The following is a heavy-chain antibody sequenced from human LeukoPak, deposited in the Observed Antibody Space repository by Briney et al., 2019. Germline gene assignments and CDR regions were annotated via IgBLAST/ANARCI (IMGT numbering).Heavy chain of an antibody. CDR3: ARVEGYSYGYFDY. CDR1: GGTFSSYT. CDR2: IIPILGIA. Sequence: GASVKVSCKASGGTFSSYTISWVRQAPGQGLEWMGRIIPILGIANYAQKFQGRVTITADKSTSTAYMELSSLRSEDTAVYYCARVEGYSYGYFDYWGQGTLVTVSS. D-gene: IGHD5-18*01. V-gene: IGHV1-69*02. J-gene: IGHJ4*02.